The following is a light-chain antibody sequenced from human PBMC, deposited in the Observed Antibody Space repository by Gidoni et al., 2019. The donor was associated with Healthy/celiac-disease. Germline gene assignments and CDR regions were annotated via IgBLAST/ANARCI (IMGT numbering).Light chain of an antibody. J-gene: IGKJ2*01. CDR1: QSVSSY. CDR2: DAS. Sequence: EILLTQPPATLSLSPGERATLSCRASQSVSSYFAGYQQKPRQAARLLIYDASNSAAGIPARRSGSGSGREFTLIISSIEPEDFSVYYCQQRSNWPPYTFGQGTKVEIK. CDR3: QQRSNWPPYT. V-gene: IGKV3-11*02.